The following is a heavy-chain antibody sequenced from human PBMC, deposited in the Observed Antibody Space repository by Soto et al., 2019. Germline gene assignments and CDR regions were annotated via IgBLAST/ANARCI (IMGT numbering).Heavy chain of an antibody. J-gene: IGHJ6*02. CDR2: INPNSGGT. Sequence: QVQLVQSGAEVKKPGASVKVSCKASGYTFTGYYMHWVRQAPGQGLEWMGWINPNSGGTNYAQKFQGWVTMTRDTSISTAYMELSRVRSDDTAVYYCARGIKRGYSGYGFDYYYYYGMDVWGQGTTVTVSS. D-gene: IGHD5-12*01. CDR1: GYTFTGYY. CDR3: ARGIKRGYSGYGFDYYYYYGMDV. V-gene: IGHV1-2*04.